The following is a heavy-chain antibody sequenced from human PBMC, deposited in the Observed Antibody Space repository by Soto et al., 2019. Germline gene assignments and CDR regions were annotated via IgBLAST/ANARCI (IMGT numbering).Heavy chain of an antibody. J-gene: IGHJ6*02. V-gene: IGHV3-30-3*01. Sequence: QVQLVESGGGVVQPGRSLRLSCAASGFTFSSHAMHWVRQAPGKGLEWVAVTTHDGSNKYYADSVKGRFSISRDNSKNMVYLQMNSLRADDTAVYCCAREGAGDLSGMDVWGQGTTVTVSS. CDR3: AREGAGDLSGMDV. CDR1: GFTFSSHA. CDR2: TTHDGSNK.